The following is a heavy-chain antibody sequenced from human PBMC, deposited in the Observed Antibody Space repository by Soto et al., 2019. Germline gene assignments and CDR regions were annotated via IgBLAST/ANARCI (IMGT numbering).Heavy chain of an antibody. CDR3: ARDQYFGGGRSCYYFDF. J-gene: IGHJ4*02. D-gene: IGHD2-15*01. CDR1: GFTFTTYA. CDR2: ISNDGRGK. Sequence: GGSLRLSCAASGFTFTTYAIHWVRQAPGTGLEWVAVISNDGRGKYYADSVKGRFTISRDNSKNTLYLQMNSLRSDDTAVYYCARDQYFGGGRSCYYFDFWGQGTLVTV. V-gene: IGHV3-30*04.